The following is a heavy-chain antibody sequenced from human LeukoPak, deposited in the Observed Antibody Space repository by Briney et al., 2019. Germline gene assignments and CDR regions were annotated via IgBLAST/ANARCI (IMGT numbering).Heavy chain of an antibody. Sequence: GGSLRLSCAASGFTVSSNYMSWVRQAPGKGLEWVSAISGSGGSTYYADSVKGRFTISRDNSKNTLYLQMNSLRAEDTAVYYCAKDGRPLEWLLYLPYYFDYWGQGTLVTVSS. D-gene: IGHD3-3*01. CDR2: ISGSGGST. J-gene: IGHJ4*02. V-gene: IGHV3-23*01. CDR1: GFTVSSNY. CDR3: AKDGRPLEWLLYLPYYFDY.